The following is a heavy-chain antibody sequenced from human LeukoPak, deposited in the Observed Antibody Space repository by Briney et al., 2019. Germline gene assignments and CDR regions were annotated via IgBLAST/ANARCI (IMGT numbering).Heavy chain of an antibody. D-gene: IGHD6-6*01. Sequence: GGSLRLSCAASGFTFSSYAMSWVRQAPGKGLEWVSAISGSGGSTYYADSVKGRFTISRDNAKNSLYLQMNSLRAEDTAVYYCARDSGDHYSSSSDYWGQGTLVTVSS. CDR1: GFTFSSYA. CDR2: ISGSGGST. CDR3: ARDSGDHYSSSSDY. V-gene: IGHV3-23*01. J-gene: IGHJ4*02.